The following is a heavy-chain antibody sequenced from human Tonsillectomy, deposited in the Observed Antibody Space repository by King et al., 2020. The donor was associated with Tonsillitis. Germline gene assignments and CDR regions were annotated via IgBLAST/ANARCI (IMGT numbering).Heavy chain of an antibody. CDR3: AKDLTGSGWLDAFDI. CDR2: ISGSGVST. V-gene: IGHV3-23*04. CDR1: GFTFSSYA. D-gene: IGHD6-19*01. Sequence: VQLVESGGGLVQPGGSLRLSCAASGFTFSSYAMSWVRQAPGKGLEWVSGISGSGVSTFYADSVKGRFTISRANSKNTLYLQMNSLRAEDTAAYYCAKDLTGSGWLDAFDIWGQGTMVTVSS. J-gene: IGHJ3*02.